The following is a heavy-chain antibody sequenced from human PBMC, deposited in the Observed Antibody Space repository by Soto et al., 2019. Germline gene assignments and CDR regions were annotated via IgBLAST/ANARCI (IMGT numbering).Heavy chain of an antibody. CDR3: VKGPTTYYYDSSGDY. CDR2: ISSNGGST. V-gene: IGHV3-64D*06. J-gene: IGHJ4*02. CDR1: GFTFSSYA. D-gene: IGHD3-22*01. Sequence: EVQLVESGGGLVQPGGSLRLSCSASGFTFSSYAMHWVRQAPGKGLEYVSAISSNGGSTYYADSVKGRFTISRDNSKNTLYLQMSSLRAEDTAVYYCVKGPTTYYYDSSGDYWGQGTLVTVSS.